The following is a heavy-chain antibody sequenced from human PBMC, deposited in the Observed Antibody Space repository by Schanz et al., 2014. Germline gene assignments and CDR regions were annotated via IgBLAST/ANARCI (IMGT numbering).Heavy chain of an antibody. CDR2: INPYDDTI. CDR3: ATETSRTWFYNGVDV. D-gene: IGHD2-2*01. Sequence: QVQLVQSGAEVKKPGASVKLSCKASNYIFTKYYIHCVRQAPGQGLEWMGLINPYDDTIDYAKKFQGRFTMTRDTSTTTVNMELSSLRSEDTAVYYCATETSRTWFYNGVDVWGQGTTVTASS. CDR1: NYIFTKYY. J-gene: IGHJ6*02. V-gene: IGHV1-46*01.